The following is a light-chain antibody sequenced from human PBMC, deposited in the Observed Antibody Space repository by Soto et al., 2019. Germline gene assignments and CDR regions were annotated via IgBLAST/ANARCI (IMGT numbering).Light chain of an antibody. V-gene: IGKV3-11*01. Sequence: EIVLTQSPATLSLSPGERATFSCRASQSVSSDLVWYQHKPGQAPRLLIYDASNRATGIPARFSGSGSGTDFTLTISSLEPEDFAVYYCQQRSNWPLLTFGGGTKVEIK. J-gene: IGKJ4*01. CDR3: QQRSNWPLLT. CDR1: QSVSSD. CDR2: DAS.